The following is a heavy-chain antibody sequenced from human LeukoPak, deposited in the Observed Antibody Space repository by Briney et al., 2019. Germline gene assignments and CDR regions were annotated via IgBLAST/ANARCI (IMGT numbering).Heavy chain of an antibody. Sequence: SETLSLTCTVSGGSISSYYWSWIRQPAGKGLEWIGRIYTSGSTNYNPSLKSRVTMSVDTSKNQFSLKLSSVTAADTAVYYCARDYFWSSGYYQNYYYYYYMDVWGKGTTVTISS. J-gene: IGHJ6*03. D-gene: IGHD3-22*01. CDR3: ARDYFWSSGYYQNYYYYYYMDV. CDR1: GGSISSYY. V-gene: IGHV4-4*07. CDR2: IYTSGST.